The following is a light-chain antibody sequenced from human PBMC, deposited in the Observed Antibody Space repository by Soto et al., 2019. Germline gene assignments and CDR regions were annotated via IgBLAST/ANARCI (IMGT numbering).Light chain of an antibody. CDR1: SSNIGSNT. CDR2: SNN. V-gene: IGLV1-44*01. Sequence: QSALTQPPSASGPPGHRVTISCSGSSSNIGSNTVNWYQQLPGTAPKLLIYSNNQRPSGVPDRFSGSKSGTSASLAISGLQSEDEADYYCAAWDDSLNGYVFGTGTKVTVL. J-gene: IGLJ1*01. CDR3: AAWDDSLNGYV.